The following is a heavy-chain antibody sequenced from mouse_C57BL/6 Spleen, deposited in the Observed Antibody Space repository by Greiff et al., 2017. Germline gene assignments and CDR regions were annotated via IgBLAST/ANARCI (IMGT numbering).Heavy chain of an antibody. CDR3: ARGSYDPYAMDY. CDR2: IDPSDSYP. Sequence: VQLQQPGAELVMPGASVKLSCKASGYTFTSSWMHWVKQRPGQGLEWIGEIDPSDSYPNSNQKFKGKSTLTVDKSSSTADMQRSSLPSEDSAIDYCARGSYDPYAMDYWGQGTSVTVSS. J-gene: IGHJ4*01. CDR1: GYTFTSSW. V-gene: IGHV1-69*01. D-gene: IGHD2-3*01.